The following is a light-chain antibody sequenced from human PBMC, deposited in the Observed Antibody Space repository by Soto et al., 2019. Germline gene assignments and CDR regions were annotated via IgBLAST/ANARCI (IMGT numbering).Light chain of an antibody. CDR3: QQYCSSLWT. CDR1: QSVSSSY. J-gene: IGKJ1*01. Sequence: EIVLTQSPGTLSLSPGERATLSCRASQSVSSSYLAWYQQKPGQAPRLLIYGASSRATSIPDRFSGSGFGTDLTLTISRLEPEDFAVYYCQQYCSSLWTFGQGTKVVIK. CDR2: GAS. V-gene: IGKV3-20*01.